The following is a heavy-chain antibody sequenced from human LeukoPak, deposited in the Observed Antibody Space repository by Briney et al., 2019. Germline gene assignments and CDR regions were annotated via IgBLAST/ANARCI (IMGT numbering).Heavy chain of an antibody. J-gene: IGHJ4*02. CDR2: ISSGSSYI. CDR1: GFTLNNYA. V-gene: IGHV3-21*01. Sequence: GGSLRLSCAASGFTLNNYAMSWVRQAPGKGLEWVSSISSGSSYIYYADSVKGRFTISRDNAKNSLYLQMNSLRAEDTAVYYCARVSSGSYYFGYWGQGTLVTVSS. CDR3: ARVSSGSYYFGY. D-gene: IGHD3-22*01.